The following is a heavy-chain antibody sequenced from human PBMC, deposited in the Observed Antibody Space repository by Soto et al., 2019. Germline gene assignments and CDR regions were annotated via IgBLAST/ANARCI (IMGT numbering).Heavy chain of an antibody. Sequence: GASVKVSCKASGGSFNNFAFSWVRQAPGRGLEWMGGIIPVFGSEGDYAQKFKDRVTIAADESTSTVYMSLTWLRSEDTAIYYCARGAFGSGRRDNTFTQTRYNHYYLGMDAWGQGTTVTVSS. J-gene: IGHJ6*02. V-gene: IGHV1-69*13. CDR1: GGSFNNFA. D-gene: IGHD3-10*01. CDR3: ARGAFGSGRRDNTFTQTRYNHYYLGMDA. CDR2: IIPVFGSEG.